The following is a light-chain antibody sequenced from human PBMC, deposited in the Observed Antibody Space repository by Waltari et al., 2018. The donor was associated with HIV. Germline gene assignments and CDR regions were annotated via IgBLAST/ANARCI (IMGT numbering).Light chain of an antibody. Sequence: QSVLTQPPSASGTPGQRVTISSSGRGSTIGSHDVSWYQQLPGTAPKLLIYRNNQRPSGVPDRFSGSKSGTSASLAISGLRSEDEADYYCAAWDDSLSGWVFGGGTKLTVL. CDR3: AAWDDSLSGWV. V-gene: IGLV1-47*01. CDR1: GSTIGSHD. J-gene: IGLJ3*02. CDR2: RNN.